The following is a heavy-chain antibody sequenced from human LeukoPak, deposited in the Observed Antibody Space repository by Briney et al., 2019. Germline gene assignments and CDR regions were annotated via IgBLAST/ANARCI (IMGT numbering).Heavy chain of an antibody. J-gene: IGHJ4*02. CDR3: AKQLGYCSDGSCYFPY. Sequence: GGSLRLSCAASGFTFGSSAMSWVRQAPGKGLEWVSAISNNGGYAYYADSVQGRFTISRDNSKSTLCLQMNSLRAEDTAVYYCAKQLGYCSDGSCYFPYWGQGTLVTVSS. V-gene: IGHV3-23*01. CDR2: ISNNGGYA. D-gene: IGHD2-15*01. CDR1: GFTFGSSA.